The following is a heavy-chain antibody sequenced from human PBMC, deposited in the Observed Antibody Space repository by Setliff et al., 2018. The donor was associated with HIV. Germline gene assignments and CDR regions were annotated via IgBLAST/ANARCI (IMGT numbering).Heavy chain of an antibody. V-gene: IGHV4-39*02. J-gene: IGHJ4*02. CDR3: ARDWGYIAATPDY. CDR2: IFYSGTT. Sequence: PSETLSLTCTVSGDSLSSSSYYWGWIRQPPGKGLEWIGSIFYSGTTYYNPSLESRVTISVDTSKNQFSLNLSSVTAADTAIYYCARDWGYIAATPDYWGQGTRVTVSS. D-gene: IGHD5-12*01. CDR1: GDSLSSSSYY.